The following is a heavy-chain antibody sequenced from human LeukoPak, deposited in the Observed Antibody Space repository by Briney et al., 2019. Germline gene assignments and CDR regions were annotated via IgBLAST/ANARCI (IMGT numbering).Heavy chain of an antibody. V-gene: IGHV1-2*02. Sequence: ASVKVSCKASGYTFTGYYMHWVRQAPGQGLEWMGWINPNSGGTNYAQKFQGRVTMTRDTSISTAYMELSRLRSDDTAVYYCARDETLLWFGELPYFDYWGQGTLVTVSS. D-gene: IGHD3-10*01. CDR3: ARDETLLWFGELPYFDY. CDR1: GYTFTGYY. CDR2: INPNSGGT. J-gene: IGHJ4*02.